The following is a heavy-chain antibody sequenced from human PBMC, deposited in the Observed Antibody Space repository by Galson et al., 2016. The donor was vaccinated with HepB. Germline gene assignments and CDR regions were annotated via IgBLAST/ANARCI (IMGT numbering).Heavy chain of an antibody. J-gene: IGHJ5*02. CDR2: IAEDGSEK. Sequence: SLRLSCAASGFIFSNYWMSWVRQAPGKGLEWVANIAEDGSEKYYADAVKGRLTISRDNARNSLFLQMNSLSAEDTAVYYCACVRGVIIDVKYNWLDPWGQGTLVTVSS. V-gene: IGHV3-7*03. CDR1: GFIFSNYW. D-gene: IGHD3-10*01. CDR3: ACVRGVIIDVKYNWLDP.